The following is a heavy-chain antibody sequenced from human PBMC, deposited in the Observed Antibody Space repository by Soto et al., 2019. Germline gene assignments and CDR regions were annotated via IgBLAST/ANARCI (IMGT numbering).Heavy chain of an antibody. D-gene: IGHD3-22*01. CDR3: ARLAGYYDSSGPDASDY. CDR2: IYPGDSDT. CDR1: GYSFTSYW. V-gene: IGHV5-51*01. Sequence: GESLKISCEGSGYSFTSYWIAWVRQMPGKGLEWMGIIYPGDSDTRYSPSFQGQVTISADKSISTAYLQWSSLKASDTAMYYCARLAGYYDSSGPDASDYWGQGTLVTVSS. J-gene: IGHJ4*02.